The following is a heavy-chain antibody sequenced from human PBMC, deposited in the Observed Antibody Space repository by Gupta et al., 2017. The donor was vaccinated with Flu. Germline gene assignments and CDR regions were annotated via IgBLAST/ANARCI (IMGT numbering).Heavy chain of an antibody. J-gene: IGHJ4*02. V-gene: IGHV3-48*03. Sequence: APGKGLEWISYISSSGTTIDYADSVKGRFTSSRENARSSVYLQMDSLRAEDTAVYYCARGFGGDTYAHYGYFDSWGQGTLVTVSS. CDR3: ARGFGGDTYAHYGYFDS. CDR2: ISSSGTTI. D-gene: IGHD2-21*02.